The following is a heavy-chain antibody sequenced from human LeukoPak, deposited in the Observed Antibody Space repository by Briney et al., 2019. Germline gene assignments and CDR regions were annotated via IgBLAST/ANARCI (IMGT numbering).Heavy chain of an antibody. CDR1: GGSISSSSYY. CDR3: AREVEDTAMVWGYYYYMDV. D-gene: IGHD5-18*01. Sequence: SETLSLTCTVSGGSISSSSYYWGWIRQPPGKGLEWIGSIYYSGSTYYNSSLKSRVTISVDTSKNQFSLKLSSVTAADTAVYYCAREVEDTAMVWGYYYYMDVWGKGTTVTVSS. V-gene: IGHV4-39*07. CDR2: IYYSGST. J-gene: IGHJ6*03.